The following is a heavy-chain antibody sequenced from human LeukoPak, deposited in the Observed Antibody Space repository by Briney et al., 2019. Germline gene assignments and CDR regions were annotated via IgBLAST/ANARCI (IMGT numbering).Heavy chain of an antibody. CDR3: ARDRGMTYIDY. CDR1: GFTFSSYG. J-gene: IGHJ4*02. Sequence: GGSLRLSCAASGFTFSSYGIHWVRQAPGKGLEWVAVIWYDGSHKYIADSVKGRFTISRDNSKNTLYLQMNTLRAEDTAVYYCARDRGMTYIDYWGQGTLLTVYS. CDR2: IWYDGSHK. D-gene: IGHD3-16*01. V-gene: IGHV3-33*01.